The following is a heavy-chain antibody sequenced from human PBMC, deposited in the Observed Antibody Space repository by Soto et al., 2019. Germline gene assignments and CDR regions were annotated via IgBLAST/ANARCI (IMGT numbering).Heavy chain of an antibody. D-gene: IGHD2-2*02. CDR1: GFTFSFYW. J-gene: IGHJ6*02. CDR3: AREYTAWPLAYGLDV. V-gene: IGHV3-7*01. CDR2: IKLDASEK. Sequence: LRLSCAASGFTFSFYWMSWVRQAPGKGLEWLGTIKLDASEKKYVDSVKGRFTISRDNAKNSVSLQMNSLRAEDTAVYYCAREYTAWPLAYGLDVWGQGTTVTVSS.